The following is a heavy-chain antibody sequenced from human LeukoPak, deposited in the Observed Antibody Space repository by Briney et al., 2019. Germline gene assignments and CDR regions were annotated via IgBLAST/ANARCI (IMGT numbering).Heavy chain of an antibody. D-gene: IGHD6-19*01. J-gene: IGHJ4*02. Sequence: GGSLRLSCAASGFTFSSYAMHWVRQAPGKGLEWVAVISYDGSNKYYADSVKGRFTIPRDNSKNTLYLQMNSLRAEDTAVYYCASSGEGYSSGWYSLFDYWGQGTLVTVSS. CDR1: GFTFSSYA. CDR2: ISYDGSNK. V-gene: IGHV3-30*04. CDR3: ASSGEGYSSGWYSLFDY.